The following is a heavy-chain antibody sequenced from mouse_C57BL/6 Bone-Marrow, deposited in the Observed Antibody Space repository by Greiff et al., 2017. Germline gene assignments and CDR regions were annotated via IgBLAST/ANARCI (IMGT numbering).Heavy chain of an antibody. Sequence: EVQLQQSGAELVRPGASVKLSCTASGFTINDDYMPWVKQRPEQGLEWIGWIHPENGDTEYATKFQGKATITADTSSNTAYLQLSSLTSEDTAVYYCTSHYYGLDYWGQGTTLTVSS. CDR1: GFTINDDY. V-gene: IGHV14-4*01. CDR2: IHPENGDT. CDR3: TSHYYGLDY. D-gene: IGHD1-1*01. J-gene: IGHJ2*01.